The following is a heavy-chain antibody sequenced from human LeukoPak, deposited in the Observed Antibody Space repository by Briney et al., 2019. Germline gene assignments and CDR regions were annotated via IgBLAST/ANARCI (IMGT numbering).Heavy chain of an antibody. J-gene: IGHJ4*02. CDR3: ARGFAYGDRFDY. Sequence: PSETLSLTCAVYGGSISSYYWSWIRQPPGKRLEWIGYIYYSGSTNYNPSLKSRVTISVDTSKNQFSLKLSSVTAADTAVYYCARGFAYGDRFDYWGQGTLVTVSS. D-gene: IGHD4-17*01. CDR2: IYYSGST. V-gene: IGHV4-59*01. CDR1: GGSISSYY.